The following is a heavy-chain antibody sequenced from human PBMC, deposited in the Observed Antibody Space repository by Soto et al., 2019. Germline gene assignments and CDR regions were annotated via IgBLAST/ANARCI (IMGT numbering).Heavy chain of an antibody. D-gene: IGHD2-21*02. CDR1: GFTFSGSA. J-gene: IGHJ3*02. CDR2: IRSKANSYAT. CDR3: TRRGGDEDAFDI. Sequence: EVQLVESGGGLVQPGGSLKLSCAASGFTFSGSAMHWVRQASGKGLEWVGRIRSKANSYATAYAASVKGRFTISRDDSKNTAYLQMNSLKTEDTAVYYCTRRGGDEDAFDIWGQGTMVTVSS. V-gene: IGHV3-73*02.